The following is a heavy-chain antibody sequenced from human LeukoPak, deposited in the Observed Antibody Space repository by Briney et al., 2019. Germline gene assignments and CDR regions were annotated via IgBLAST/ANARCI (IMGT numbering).Heavy chain of an antibody. CDR2: ISWNSGSI. CDR1: GFTFDDYA. V-gene: IGHV3-9*03. Sequence: GGSLRLSCAASGFTFDDYAMHWVRQAPGKGLEWVSGISWNSGSIGYADSVKGRFTISRDNAKNSLYLQMNSLRAEDMALYYCAKGDSSSWYYYFDYWGQGTLVTVSS. D-gene: IGHD6-13*01. CDR3: AKGDSSSWYYYFDY. J-gene: IGHJ4*02.